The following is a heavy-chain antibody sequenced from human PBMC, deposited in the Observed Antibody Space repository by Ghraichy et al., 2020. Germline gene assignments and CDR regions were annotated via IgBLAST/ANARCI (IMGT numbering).Heavy chain of an antibody. Sequence: GESLNISCAASGFAFSRFGMHWVRQAPGKGLEWVASISDGGSHMYYADSVKGRFTISRDSSKNTFYLQMNSLRVEDTAVYYCAKIVVVVIPPQGYFDYWGQGTQVIVSS. CDR1: GFAFSRFG. CDR2: ISDGGSHM. CDR3: AKIVVVVIPPQGYFDY. J-gene: IGHJ4*02. V-gene: IGHV3-30*18. D-gene: IGHD3-22*01.